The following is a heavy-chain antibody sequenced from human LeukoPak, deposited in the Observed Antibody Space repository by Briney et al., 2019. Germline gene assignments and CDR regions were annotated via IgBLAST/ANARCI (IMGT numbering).Heavy chain of an antibody. CDR1: GFTFSSYA. J-gene: IGHJ4*02. CDR3: AKDPLGIAAAGTNY. CDR2: ISGSGGST. V-gene: IGHV3-23*01. D-gene: IGHD6-13*01. Sequence: GGSLRLSCAASGFTFSSYAMSWVRQAPGKGLEWGSAISGSGGSTYYADSVKGRFTISRDNSKNTLYLQMNSLRAEDTAVYYCAKDPLGIAAAGTNYWGQGTLVTVSS.